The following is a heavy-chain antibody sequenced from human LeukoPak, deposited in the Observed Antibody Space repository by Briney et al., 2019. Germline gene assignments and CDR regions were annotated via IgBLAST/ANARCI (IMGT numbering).Heavy chain of an antibody. V-gene: IGHV3-53*01. CDR1: GFTVSNNY. CDR2: IYSGGNT. J-gene: IGHJ3*01. D-gene: IGHD5/OR15-5a*01. CDR3: ARDGSSVYRNRGIFDL. Sequence: PGGSLRLSCAASGFTVSNNYMNWVRQAPGKGLEWVSVIYSGGNTYYADSVKGRFTISRDSSKNTLYLQMSSLRAEDTAVYYCARDGSSVYRNRGIFDLWGQGTMVTVSS.